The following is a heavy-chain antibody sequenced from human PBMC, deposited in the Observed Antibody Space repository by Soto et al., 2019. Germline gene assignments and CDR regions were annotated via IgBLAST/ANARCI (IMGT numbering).Heavy chain of an antibody. V-gene: IGHV1-69*06. CDR2: IIPIFGTA. CDR1: GGTFSSYA. Sequence: ASVKVSCKASGGTFSSYAISWVRQAPGQGLEWMGGIIPIFGTANYAQKFQGRVTITADKSTSTAYMELSSLRSEDTAVYYCARGPSTLAVGSGWYYEYFDYWGQGTLVTV. D-gene: IGHD6-19*01. CDR3: ARGPSTLAVGSGWYYEYFDY. J-gene: IGHJ4*02.